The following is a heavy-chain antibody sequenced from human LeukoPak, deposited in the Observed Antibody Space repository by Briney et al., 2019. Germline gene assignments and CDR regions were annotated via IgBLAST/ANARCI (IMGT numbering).Heavy chain of an antibody. J-gene: IGHJ4*02. CDR2: IIPIFGTA. D-gene: IGHD6-13*01. CDR3: ATGDMGSSSGPFDY. CDR1: GGTFSSYA. V-gene: IGHV1-69*06. Sequence: SVKVSCKASGGTFSSYAISWVRQAPGQGLEWMGGIIPIFGTANYAQKFQGRVTMTEDTSTDTAYMELSSLRSEDTAVYYCATGDMGSSSGPFDYWGQGTLVTVSS.